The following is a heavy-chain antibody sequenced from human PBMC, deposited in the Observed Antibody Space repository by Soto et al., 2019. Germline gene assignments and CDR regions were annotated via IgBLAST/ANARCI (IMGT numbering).Heavy chain of an antibody. CDR3: ARGAAVLWRNQFDY. CDR1: GFTFSDYY. D-gene: IGHD6-13*01. V-gene: IGHV3-11*05. J-gene: IGHJ4*02. CDR2: ISSSSSYT. Sequence: QVQLVESGGGLVKPGGSLRLSCAASGFTFSDYYMSWIRQAPGKGLEWVSYISSSSSYTNYADSVKGRFTISRDNAKTSLNLQMNSLRAEDTAVYYCARGAAVLWRNQFDYWGQGTLVTVSS.